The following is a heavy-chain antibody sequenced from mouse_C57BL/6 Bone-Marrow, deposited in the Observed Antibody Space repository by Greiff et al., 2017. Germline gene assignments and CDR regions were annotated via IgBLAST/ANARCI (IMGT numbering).Heavy chain of an antibody. V-gene: IGHV5-6*01. J-gene: IGHJ4*01. Sequence: EVKLMESGGDLVKPGGSLELSCAASGFTFSSYGMSWVRQTPDKRLEWVATISSGGSYTYYPDSVKGRFTISRDNAKNTLYLQMSSLKSEDTAMYYCARPCYYYGSSSYYAMDYWGQGTSVTVSS. CDR2: ISSGGSYT. CDR3: ARPCYYYGSSSYYAMDY. CDR1: GFTFSSYG. D-gene: IGHD1-1*01.